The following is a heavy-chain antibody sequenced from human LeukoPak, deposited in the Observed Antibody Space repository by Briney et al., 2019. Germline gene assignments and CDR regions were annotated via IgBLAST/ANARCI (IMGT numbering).Heavy chain of an antibody. CDR2: IYHSGST. CDR1: GGSISSSSYY. V-gene: IGHV4-39*07. Sequence: SETLSLTCTVSGGSISSSSYYWGWIRQPPGKGLEWIGSIYHSGSTYYNPSLKSRVTISVDTSKNQFSLKLSSVTAADTAVYYCAREGNDILTGYYTEYYFDYWGQGTLVTVSS. J-gene: IGHJ4*02. CDR3: AREGNDILTGYYTEYYFDY. D-gene: IGHD3-9*01.